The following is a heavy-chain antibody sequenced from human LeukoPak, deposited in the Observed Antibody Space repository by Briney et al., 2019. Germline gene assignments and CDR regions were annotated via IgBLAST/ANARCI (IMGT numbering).Heavy chain of an antibody. CDR2: INHSGST. CDR1: GGSFSGYY. J-gene: IGHJ4*02. V-gene: IGHV4-34*01. Sequence: PSETLSLTCAVYGGSFSGYYWSWIRQPPGKGLEWIGEINHSGSTSYNPSLKSRVTISVDTSKNQFSLKLSSVTAADTAVYYCARIHAGFDYWGQGTLVTVSS. CDR3: ARIHAGFDY.